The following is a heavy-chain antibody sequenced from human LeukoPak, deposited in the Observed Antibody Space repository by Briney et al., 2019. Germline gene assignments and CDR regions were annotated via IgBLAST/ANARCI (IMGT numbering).Heavy chain of an antibody. CDR1: GGSISSRSYF. V-gene: IGHV4-39*07. Sequence: SETLSLTCTVSGGSISSRSYFWGWIRQPPGKGLEWIGSIYYKGNTYFNPSLKSRVTISVDTSKNQFSLKLSSVTAADTAVYYCARARGFYDTYAFDIWGQGTMVTVSS. CDR2: IYYKGNT. D-gene: IGHD3-22*01. J-gene: IGHJ3*02. CDR3: ARARGFYDTYAFDI.